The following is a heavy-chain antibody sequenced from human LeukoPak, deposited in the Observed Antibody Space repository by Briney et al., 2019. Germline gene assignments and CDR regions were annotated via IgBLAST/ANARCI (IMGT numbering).Heavy chain of an antibody. CDR3: ARATRIAAAGNNNWFDP. CDR1: GYTFTSYG. J-gene: IGHJ5*02. Sequence: ASVKVSCKASGYTFTSYGISWVRQAPGQGLEWMGWISAYNGNTNYAQKLQGRVTMTTDTSTSTAYMELRSLRSEDTAVYYCARATRIAAAGNNNWFDPWGQGTLVTVSS. V-gene: IGHV1-18*01. CDR2: ISAYNGNT. D-gene: IGHD6-13*01.